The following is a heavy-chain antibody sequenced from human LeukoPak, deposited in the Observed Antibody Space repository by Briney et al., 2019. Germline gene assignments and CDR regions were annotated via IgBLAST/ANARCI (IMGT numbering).Heavy chain of an antibody. CDR3: AKGFSWYGYGMDV. Sequence: PGGSLRLSCAASGFTFSSYAVSWVRQAPGKGLEWVSAISGSGGSTYYADSVKGRFTISRDNSKNTLYLQMNSLRAEDTAVYYCAKGFSWYGYGMDVWGQGTTVTVSS. J-gene: IGHJ6*02. D-gene: IGHD6-13*01. CDR2: ISGSGGST. V-gene: IGHV3-23*01. CDR1: GFTFSSYA.